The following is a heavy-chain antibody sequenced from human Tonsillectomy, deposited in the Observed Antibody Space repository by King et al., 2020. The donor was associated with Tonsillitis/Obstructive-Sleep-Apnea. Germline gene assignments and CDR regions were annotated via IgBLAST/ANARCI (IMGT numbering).Heavy chain of an antibody. V-gene: IGHV4-59*01. CDR2: LYYSGTT. CDR1: GVSISGYY. J-gene: IGHJ3*01. Sequence: QLQESGPGLLKPSETLSLTCAVSGVSISGYYWSWIRQPPGKGLESIAYLYYSGTTNYNPFLKSRVTISVDTSKNQFSLKLTSVTAADTAVYYCARHMFHVHDGELMPESAFDVWGQGTMLTVSS. CDR3: ARHMFHVHDGELMPESAFDV. D-gene: IGHD3-10*02.